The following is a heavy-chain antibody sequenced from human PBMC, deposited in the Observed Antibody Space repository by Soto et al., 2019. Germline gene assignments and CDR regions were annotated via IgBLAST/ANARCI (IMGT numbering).Heavy chain of an antibody. CDR3: ARSYSSSWYWVFDY. V-gene: IGHV4-39*01. D-gene: IGHD6-13*01. J-gene: IGHJ4*02. Sequence: PSETLSLTCTVSGGSISSSNYYWGWIRQLPGKGLEWIGSIFYSGSPYYNPSLKSRVTISVDTSKNQFSLKLSSVTAADTAVYYCARSYSSSWYWVFDYWGQGTLVTVS. CDR2: IFYSGSP. CDR1: GGSISSSNYY.